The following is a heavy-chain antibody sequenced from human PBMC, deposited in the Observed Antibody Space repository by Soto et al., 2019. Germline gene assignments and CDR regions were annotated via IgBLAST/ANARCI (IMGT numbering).Heavy chain of an antibody. Sequence: QVQLVESGGGVVQPGRSLRLSCAASGFTFSSYGMHWVRQAPGKGLEWVAVISYDGSNKYYADSVKGRFTIPRDNSKNTLYLQMNSLRAEDTAVYYCAKDLLDFWSGYYEDYYYYGMDVWGQGTTVTVSS. CDR1: GFTFSSYG. CDR2: ISYDGSNK. D-gene: IGHD3-3*01. V-gene: IGHV3-30*18. J-gene: IGHJ6*02. CDR3: AKDLLDFWSGYYEDYYYYGMDV.